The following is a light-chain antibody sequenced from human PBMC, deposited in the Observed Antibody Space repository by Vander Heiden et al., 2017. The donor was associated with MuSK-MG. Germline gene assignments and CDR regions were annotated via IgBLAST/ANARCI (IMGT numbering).Light chain of an antibody. V-gene: IGLV2-14*03. CDR2: DVS. Sequence: QSALTQPASVSGSPGQSITISCTGTSSDVGGYNYVSWYQQHPGKAPKLMIHDVSNRPSGVSNRFSGSMSGNTASLTISGLQAEDEADYYCSSYTSSSTVVFGGGTKLTVL. CDR3: SSYTSSSTVV. CDR1: SSDVGGYNY. J-gene: IGLJ2*01.